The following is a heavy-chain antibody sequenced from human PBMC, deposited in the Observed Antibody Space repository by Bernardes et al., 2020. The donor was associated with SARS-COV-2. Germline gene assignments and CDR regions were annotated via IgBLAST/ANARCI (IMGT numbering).Heavy chain of an antibody. CDR2: INHNSGGT. Sequence: ASVKVSCKASGYIFTGYYMHWVRQAPGQGLEWMGWINHNSGGTNYAQKFQGRVTMTRDTSISTAYMELSRLRSDDTAVYYCAIPPTNYDRYGMDVWGQGTTVTVSS. V-gene: IGHV1-2*02. CDR1: GYIFTGYY. CDR3: AIPPTNYDRYGMDV. D-gene: IGHD3-22*01. J-gene: IGHJ6*02.